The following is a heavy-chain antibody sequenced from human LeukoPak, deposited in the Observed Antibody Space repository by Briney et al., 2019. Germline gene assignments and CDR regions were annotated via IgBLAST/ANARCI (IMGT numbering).Heavy chain of an antibody. D-gene: IGHD4-17*01. CDR3: AKDILNYGDYEVTPRFDY. CDR2: ISGSGGST. Sequence: PGGSLRLSCAASGFTFSSYAMSWVRQAPGKGLEWVSAISGSGGSTYYADSVKGRFTISRDNSKNTLYLQMNSLRAEDTAVYYCAKDILNYGDYEVTPRFDYWGQGTLVTVSS. CDR1: GFTFSSYA. V-gene: IGHV3-23*01. J-gene: IGHJ4*02.